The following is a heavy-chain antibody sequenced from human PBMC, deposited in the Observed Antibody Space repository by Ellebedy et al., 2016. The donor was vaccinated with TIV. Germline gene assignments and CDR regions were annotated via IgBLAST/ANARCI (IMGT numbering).Heavy chain of an antibody. CDR2: INPSGGST. D-gene: IGHD4-23*01. CDR3: ARDYGGNIFDY. CDR1: GYTFTSYY. J-gene: IGHJ4*02. V-gene: IGHV1-46*01. Sequence: ASVKVSXXASGYTFTSYYMHWVRQAPGQGLEWMGIINPSGGSTSYAQKFQGRVTMTRDTSTSTVYMELSSLRSEDTAVYYCARDYGGNIFDYWGQGTLVTVSS.